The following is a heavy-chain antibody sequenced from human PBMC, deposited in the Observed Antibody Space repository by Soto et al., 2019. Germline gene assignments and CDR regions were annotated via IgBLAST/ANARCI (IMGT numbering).Heavy chain of an antibody. V-gene: IGHV6-1*01. Sequence: SQTLSLTCAISGDSFSDNSAALNWISQSPSRGLEWLGRTYYRSKWYNDYAVSVKSRITVTPDTSKNQFSLHLNSVTPEDTAVYYCARAPFGSYPDYWGQGTLVTVSS. D-gene: IGHD1-26*01. CDR2: TYYRSKWYN. CDR3: ARAPFGSYPDY. J-gene: IGHJ4*02. CDR1: GDSFSDNSAA.